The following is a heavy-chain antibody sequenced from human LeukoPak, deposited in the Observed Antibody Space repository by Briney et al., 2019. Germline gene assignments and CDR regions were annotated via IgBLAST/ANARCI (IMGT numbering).Heavy chain of an antibody. V-gene: IGHV3-7*05. CDR3: ARTGGSWFLDY. Sequence: GGSLRLSCAASGFTFSSYWMTWVRQAPGKGLEWVANIKHDGSEKYYVDSVKGRFTISRDNAKNSLYLQMNSLRVEDTAVYYCARTGGSWFLDYWGQGTQVTVSS. J-gene: IGHJ4*02. CDR2: IKHDGSEK. CDR1: GFTFSSYW. D-gene: IGHD3-9*01.